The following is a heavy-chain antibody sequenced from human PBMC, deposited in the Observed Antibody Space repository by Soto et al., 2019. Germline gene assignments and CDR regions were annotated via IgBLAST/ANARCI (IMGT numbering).Heavy chain of an antibody. Sequence: QLQLQESGPGLVKPSETLSLTCTVSGGSISSSSYYWGWIRQPPGKGLEWIGSIYYSGSTYYNPSLKSRVTISVDTSKNQFSLKLSSVTAADTAVYYCARLYGIYYYYYYYMDVWGKGTTVTVSS. CDR1: GGSISSSSYY. D-gene: IGHD4-17*01. CDR2: IYYSGST. CDR3: ARLYGIYYYYYYYMDV. J-gene: IGHJ6*03. V-gene: IGHV4-39*01.